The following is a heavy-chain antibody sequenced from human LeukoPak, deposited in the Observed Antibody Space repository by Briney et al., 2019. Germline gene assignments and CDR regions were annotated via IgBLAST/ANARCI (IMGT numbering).Heavy chain of an antibody. CDR3: ARDRAVAGWGGGAFDI. V-gene: IGHV3-20*04. CDR2: INWNGGST. J-gene: IGHJ3*02. D-gene: IGHD6-19*01. CDR1: GFTFSSYG. Sequence: GGSLRLSCAASGFTFSSYGMSWVRQAPGKGLEWVSGINWNGGSTGYADSVEGRFTISRDNAKNSLYLQMNSLRAEDTALYYCARDRAVAGWGGGAFDIWGQGTMVTVSS.